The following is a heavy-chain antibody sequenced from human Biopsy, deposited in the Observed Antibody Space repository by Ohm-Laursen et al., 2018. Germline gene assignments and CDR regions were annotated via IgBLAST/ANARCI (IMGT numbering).Heavy chain of an antibody. V-gene: IGHV3-9*02. CDR1: GFTSADYA. J-gene: IGHJ6*02. CDR2: ISWNSDDI. D-gene: IGHD4-17*01. Sequence: SLRLSCAASGFTSADYAMHWVRQVPGKGLEWVSGISWNSDDIGYADSVKGRFTISRDNARNALHLQMNSPRTGDTALYYCAKDLGLNYSDRFLFYYGMDVWGRGTTVTVSS. CDR3: AKDLGLNYSDRFLFYYGMDV.